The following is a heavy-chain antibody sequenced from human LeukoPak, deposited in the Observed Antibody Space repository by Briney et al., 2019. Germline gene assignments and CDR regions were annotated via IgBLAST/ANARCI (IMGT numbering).Heavy chain of an antibody. CDR1: GFSFSNYW. CDR3: ARAVGRRLSSSSGLWFDP. D-gene: IGHD6-6*01. Sequence: GGSLRLSCAGSGFSFSNYWMSWVRQAPGKGLEWVANIKQDGSEKFYVDSVKGRFTISRDNVKKSLYLQMNSLRAEDTAVYYCARAVGRRLSSSSGLWFDPWGQGTLVTVSS. V-gene: IGHV3-7*03. CDR2: IKQDGSEK. J-gene: IGHJ5*02.